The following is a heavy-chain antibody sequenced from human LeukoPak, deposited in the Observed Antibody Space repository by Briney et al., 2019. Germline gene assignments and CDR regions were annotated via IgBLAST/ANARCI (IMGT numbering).Heavy chain of an antibody. J-gene: IGHJ3*02. V-gene: IGHV1-69*13. CDR3: ASEGDSSGYGAFDI. D-gene: IGHD3-22*01. Sequence: ASVKVSCKASGGTLSSYATSWVRQAPGQGVEWMGGIIPIFGTANYAQKFQSRVTITADESTSTAYREMSSLRSEDTAVYYCASEGDSSGYGAFDIWGQGTMVTVSS. CDR1: GGTLSSYA. CDR2: IIPIFGTA.